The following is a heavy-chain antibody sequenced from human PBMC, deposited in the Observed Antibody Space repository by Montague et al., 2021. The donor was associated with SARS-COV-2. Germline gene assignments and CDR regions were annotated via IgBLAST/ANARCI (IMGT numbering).Heavy chain of an antibody. J-gene: IGHJ4*02. CDR1: EFSLSTSGMC. D-gene: IGHD6-13*01. Sequence: PALVKPTQTLTLTGTFSEFSLSTSGMCVSWIRQPPGKALEWLARIDWXXXKYSSTSLKTRLTISKDTPKHPAVLTMTNMDPVDTATYYCAREIAAAGPALDYWGQGTLVTVSS. CDR2: IDWXXXK. V-gene: IGHV2-70*11. CDR3: AREIAAAGPALDY.